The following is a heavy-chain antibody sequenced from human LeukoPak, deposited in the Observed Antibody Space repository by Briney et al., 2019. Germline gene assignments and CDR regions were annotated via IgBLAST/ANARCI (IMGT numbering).Heavy chain of an antibody. CDR1: GFTFSSYD. D-gene: IGHD2-2*01. Sequence: GGSLRLSCAASGFTFSSYDMGWVRQAPGKGLEWVSAISGSGGSTYYADSVKGRFTISRDNSKNTLYLQMNSLRAEDTAVYYCAKSVREYQLAYFDYWGQGTLVTVSS. V-gene: IGHV3-23*01. CDR2: ISGSGGST. J-gene: IGHJ4*02. CDR3: AKSVREYQLAYFDY.